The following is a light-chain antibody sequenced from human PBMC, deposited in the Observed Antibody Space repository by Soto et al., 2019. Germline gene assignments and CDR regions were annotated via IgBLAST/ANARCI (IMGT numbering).Light chain of an antibody. Sequence: SYELTQPPSVSVSPGQTASITCSGDKLGDKYACWYQQKPGQSPILGIYQDTKRPSGIPERFSGSNSGNTATLTISGTQAMDEADYYCQAWDSYTVVFGGGTKLTVL. V-gene: IGLV3-1*01. CDR3: QAWDSYTVV. CDR1: KLGDKY. J-gene: IGLJ2*01. CDR2: QDT.